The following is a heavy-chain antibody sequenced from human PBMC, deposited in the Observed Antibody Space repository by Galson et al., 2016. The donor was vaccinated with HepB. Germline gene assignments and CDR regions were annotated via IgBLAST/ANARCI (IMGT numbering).Heavy chain of an antibody. CDR1: GYTFISYA. CDR2: INTNTGNP. Sequence: SVKVSCKASGYTFISYAMNWVRQAPGQGLEWMGWINTNTGNPTYAQGFTGRFVFSSDTSVNTAYLQISSLKAEDTAVYYCARGCSSTSCYWVWGQGTTVTVSS. CDR3: ARGCSSTSCYWV. J-gene: IGHJ6*02. V-gene: IGHV7-4-1*01. D-gene: IGHD2-2*01.